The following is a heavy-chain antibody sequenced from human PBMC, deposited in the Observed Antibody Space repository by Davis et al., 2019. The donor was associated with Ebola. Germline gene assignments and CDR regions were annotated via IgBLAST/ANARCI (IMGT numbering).Heavy chain of an antibody. CDR3: AREGRYCSGGSCYLPMI. CDR1: GFTFSTYW. V-gene: IGHV3-7*01. Sequence: GESLKISCVVSGFTFSTYWMSWVRQAPGKGLEWVANINKDGSEKYYVDSVKGRFTISRDNAKNSLYLQMNSLRAEDTAVYYCAREGRYCSGGSCYLPMIWGQGTLVTVSS. J-gene: IGHJ4*02. CDR2: INKDGSEK. D-gene: IGHD2-15*01.